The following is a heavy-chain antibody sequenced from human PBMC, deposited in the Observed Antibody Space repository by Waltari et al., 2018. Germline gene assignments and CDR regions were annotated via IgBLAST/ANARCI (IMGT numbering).Heavy chain of an antibody. Sequence: QVQLQESGPGLVKPSETLSLTCAVSGYSISSGYYWGWIRQPPGKGLEWIGSIYHSGSTYYNPSLKSRVTISVDTSKNQFSLKLSSVTAADTAVYYCANLRRDGYNYPLGYYFDYWGQGTLVTVSS. CDR1: GYSISSGYY. CDR3: ANLRRDGYNYPLGYYFDY. D-gene: IGHD5-12*01. CDR2: IYHSGST. J-gene: IGHJ4*02. V-gene: IGHV4-38-2*01.